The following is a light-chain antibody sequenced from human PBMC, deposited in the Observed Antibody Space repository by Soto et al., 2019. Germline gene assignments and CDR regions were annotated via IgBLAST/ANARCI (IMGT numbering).Light chain of an antibody. CDR3: QQRSDWIT. Sequence: DIQMTQSPSSLSASVGDRVTLTCRASQIISGYLNWYQQKPGKAPKLLIYKASNLQSGVSSRFSGSGSGTDFTLTISSLEPEDFAVYYCQQRSDWITFGQGTRLEI. V-gene: IGKV1-39*01. CDR2: KAS. J-gene: IGKJ5*01. CDR1: QIISGY.